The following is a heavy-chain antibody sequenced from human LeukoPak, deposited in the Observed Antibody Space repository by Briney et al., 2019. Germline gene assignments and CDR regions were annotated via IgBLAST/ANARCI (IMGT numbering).Heavy chain of an antibody. CDR1: GFTFSAYA. Sequence: GGSLRLSCAASGFTFSAYAMNWVRQAPGKGLEWVSGINGGGGSTFYGDSVKGRFTISRDDSRNTLYLQMNNLRADDTALYYCAGRGSWQDFDSWGQGTLVTVSS. D-gene: IGHD3-10*01. CDR2: INGGGGST. J-gene: IGHJ4*02. V-gene: IGHV3-23*01. CDR3: AGRGSWQDFDS.